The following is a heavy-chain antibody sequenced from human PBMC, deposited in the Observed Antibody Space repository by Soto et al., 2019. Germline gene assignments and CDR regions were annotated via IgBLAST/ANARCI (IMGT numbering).Heavy chain of an antibody. J-gene: IGHJ6*03. CDR1: GYTFTSYG. CDR3: ARKRGYSYGYLDRYYMDV. V-gene: IGHV1-18*01. D-gene: IGHD5-18*01. CDR2: ISAYNGNT. Sequence: ASVKVSCKASGYTFTSYGISWVRQAPGQGLEWMGWISAYNGNTNYAQKLQGRVTMTTDTSTSTAYMELRSLRSDDTAVYYCARKRGYSYGYLDRYYMDVWGKGTTVTVSS.